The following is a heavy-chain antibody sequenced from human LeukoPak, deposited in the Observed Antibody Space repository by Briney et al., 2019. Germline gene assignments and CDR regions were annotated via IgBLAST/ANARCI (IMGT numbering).Heavy chain of an antibody. V-gene: IGHV3-33*06. D-gene: IGHD6-19*01. J-gene: IGHJ4*02. CDR3: AKDALRTNGWYFFDY. CDR1: GFTFSSYG. Sequence: GGSLRLSCAASGFTFSSYGMHWVRQAPGKGLEWVAVIWYDGSNKYYADSVKGRFTISRDNSKNTLFLQMNSLRDEDTAVYYCAKDALRTNGWYFFDYWGQGTLVTVSS. CDR2: IWYDGSNK.